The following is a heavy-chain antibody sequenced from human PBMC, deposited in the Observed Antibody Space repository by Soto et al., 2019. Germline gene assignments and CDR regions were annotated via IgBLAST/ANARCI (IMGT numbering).Heavy chain of an antibody. CDR3: TTDHKKYYDILTGYYYYGMDV. CDR2: IKSKTDGGTT. D-gene: IGHD3-9*01. CDR1: GFTFSNAW. V-gene: IGHV3-15*07. J-gene: IGHJ6*02. Sequence: GGSLRLSCAASGFTFSNAWMNWVRQAPGKGLEWVGRIKSKTDGGTTDYAAPVKGRFTISRDDSKNTLYLQMNSLKTEDTAVYYCTTDHKKYYDILTGYYYYGMDVWGQVTTVTVTS.